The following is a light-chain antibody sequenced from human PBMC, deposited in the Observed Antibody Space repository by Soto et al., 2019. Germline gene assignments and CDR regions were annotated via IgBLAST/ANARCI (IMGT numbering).Light chain of an antibody. V-gene: IGLV2-11*01. J-gene: IGLJ1*01. CDR3: CSYAGSYTFADV. CDR2: DVS. CDR1: SIDVGGYNY. Sequence: QSALTQPRSVSGSPGPSVTISCTGTSIDVGGYNYVSWYQQHPGKAPKLMIYDVSKLPSGVPDRFSGSKSGNTASLTISGLEAEDEADYYCCSYAGSYTFADVFGTGTKLTV.